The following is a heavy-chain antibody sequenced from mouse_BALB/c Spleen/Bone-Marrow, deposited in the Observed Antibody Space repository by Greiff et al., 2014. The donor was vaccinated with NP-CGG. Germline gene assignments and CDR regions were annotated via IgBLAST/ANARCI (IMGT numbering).Heavy chain of an antibody. CDR3: TREGDSPFAY. V-gene: IGHV1S81*02. Sequence: QVQLQQPGAELVKPGASVKLSCKASGYTFTSYYMYWVKQRPGQGLEWIGEINPSNGGTNFNEKFKSKATLTVDKTSSTAYMQLSSLTSEDSAVYYCTREGDSPFAYWGQGTLVTVSA. CDR1: GYTFTSYY. J-gene: IGHJ3*01. CDR2: INPSNGGT. D-gene: IGHD2-13*01.